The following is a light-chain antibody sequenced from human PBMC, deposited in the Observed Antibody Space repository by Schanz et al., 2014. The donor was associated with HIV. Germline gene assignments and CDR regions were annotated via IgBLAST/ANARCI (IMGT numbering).Light chain of an antibody. CDR2: ANS. J-gene: IGLJ2*01. CDR1: SSNIGAGYD. CDR3: ASWDSSLSVLL. Sequence: QSVLTQPPSVSGAPGQRVTISCTGSSSNIGAGYDVHWYQQVPGAAPKLLIYANSNRPSGVPDRFSGSKSGTSATLGITGLQTGDEADYYCASWDSSLSVLLFGGGTKLTVL. V-gene: IGLV1-40*01.